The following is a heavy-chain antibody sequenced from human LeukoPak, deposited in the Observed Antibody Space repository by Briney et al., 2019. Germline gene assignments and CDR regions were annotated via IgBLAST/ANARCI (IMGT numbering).Heavy chain of an antibody. Sequence: SVKVSCKASGGTFSSYAISWVRQAPGQGLEWMGRIIPILGIANYAQKFQGRVTITADKSTSTAYMELSSLRSEDTAVYYCARSPSGVVTAIPNWFDPWGQGTLVTVSS. CDR2: IIPILGIA. D-gene: IGHD2-21*02. V-gene: IGHV1-69*04. CDR3: ARSPSGVVTAIPNWFDP. CDR1: GGTFSSYA. J-gene: IGHJ5*02.